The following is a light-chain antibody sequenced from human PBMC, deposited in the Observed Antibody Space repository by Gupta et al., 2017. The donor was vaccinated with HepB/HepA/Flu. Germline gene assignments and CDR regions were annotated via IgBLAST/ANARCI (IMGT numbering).Light chain of an antibody. CDR1: QSVHIN. CDR2: GAS. CDR3: QQYKNWPWT. V-gene: IGKV3-15*01. J-gene: IGKJ1*01. Sequence: EIVMTQSPATLSVSPGERVALFCRASQSVHINLAWIQQKPGQAPRVLFYGASTRATGVPARFIGSGSRTEFTLTITSLHSEDVAVYFCQQYKNWPWTFGQGTKVEI.